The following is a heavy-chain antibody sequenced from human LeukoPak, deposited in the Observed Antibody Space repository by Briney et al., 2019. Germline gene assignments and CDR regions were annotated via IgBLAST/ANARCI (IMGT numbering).Heavy chain of an antibody. D-gene: IGHD6-13*01. CDR2: INHSGST. CDR3: ARRYSSSWFYYYMDV. CDR1: GGSFSGYY. J-gene: IGHJ6*03. V-gene: IGHV4-34*01. Sequence: SETLSLTCAVYGGSFSGYYWSWIRQPPGKGLEWIGEINHSGSTNYNPSLKSRVTISVDTSKNQFSLKLSSVTAADTAVYYCARRYSSSWFYYYMDVWGKGTTVTVSS.